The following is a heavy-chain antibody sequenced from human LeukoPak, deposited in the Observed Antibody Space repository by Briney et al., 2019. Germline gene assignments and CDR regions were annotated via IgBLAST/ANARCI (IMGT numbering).Heavy chain of an antibody. J-gene: IGHJ6*03. CDR2: IYYSGST. V-gene: IGHV4-59*01. CDR3: AKSHCSSTSCYYYYYMDV. Sequence: SETLSLTCTVSGGSISSYYWSWIRQPSGKGLEWIGYIYYSGSTNYNPSLKSRVTISVDTSKNQFSLKLSSVTAADTAVYYCAKSHCSSTSCYYYYYMDVWGKGTTVTVSS. D-gene: IGHD2-2*01. CDR1: GGSISSYY.